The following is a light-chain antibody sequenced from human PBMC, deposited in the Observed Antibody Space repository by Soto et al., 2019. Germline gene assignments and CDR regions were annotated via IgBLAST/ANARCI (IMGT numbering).Light chain of an antibody. CDR2: GAS. CDR3: QQCGSSST. V-gene: IGKV3-20*01. CDR1: QTFSNSF. J-gene: IGKJ1*01. Sequence: EIVLTQSPATLSLSPGERATLSCRASQTFSNSFLSWFQQIPGQAPRLLIYGASMRATGIPDRFSGSGSGTDFTLTISRLEPEDFAVYYCQQCGSSSTFGQGTKVDIK.